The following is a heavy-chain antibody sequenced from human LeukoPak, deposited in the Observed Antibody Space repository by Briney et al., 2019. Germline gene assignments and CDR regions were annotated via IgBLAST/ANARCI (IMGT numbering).Heavy chain of an antibody. J-gene: IGHJ6*02. Sequence: GGSLRLSCAASGFTFSSHWMTWVRQAPGKGLEWVANIMKDGSVIHYVDSVKGRFTISRDNAKNSLYLQMNSLRAEDTAVYYCARDHGGSSYGMDVWGQGTTVTVSS. V-gene: IGHV3-7*01. CDR1: GFTFSSHW. CDR2: IMKDGSVI. D-gene: IGHD6-6*01. CDR3: ARDHGGSSYGMDV.